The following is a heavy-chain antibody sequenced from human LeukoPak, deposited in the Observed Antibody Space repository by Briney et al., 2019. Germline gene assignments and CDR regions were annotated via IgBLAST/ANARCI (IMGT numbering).Heavy chain of an antibody. CDR2: INHSGST. Sequence: SETLSLTCAVYGGSLSGYYWSWIRQPPGKGLEWIGEINHSGSTNYNPSLKSRVTISVDTSKNQFSLKLSSVTAADTAVYYCARVRPLYCSSTSCYPVDYWGQGTLVTVSS. D-gene: IGHD2-2*01. CDR3: ARVRPLYCSSTSCYPVDY. CDR1: GGSLSGYY. V-gene: IGHV4-34*01. J-gene: IGHJ4*02.